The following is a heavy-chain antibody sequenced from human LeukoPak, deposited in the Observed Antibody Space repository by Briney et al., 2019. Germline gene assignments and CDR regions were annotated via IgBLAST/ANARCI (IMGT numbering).Heavy chain of an antibody. CDR2: IWYDGSNK. Sequence: GRSLRLSCAASGFTFSSYGMHWVRQAPGKGLEWVAVIWYDGSNKYYADSVKGRFTISRDNPKNTLYLQMSSLRAEDTAVYYCVKDGSGSYYTYYFDYWGQGTLDTVSS. CDR3: VKDGSGSYYTYYFDY. D-gene: IGHD3-10*01. J-gene: IGHJ4*02. CDR1: GFTFSSYG. V-gene: IGHV3-33*06.